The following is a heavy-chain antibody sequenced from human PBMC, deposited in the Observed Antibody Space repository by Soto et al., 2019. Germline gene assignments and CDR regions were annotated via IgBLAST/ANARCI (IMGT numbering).Heavy chain of an antibody. CDR2: INAGFGNT. J-gene: IGHJ1*01. V-gene: IGHV1-3*01. CDR1: GYTFTNYA. Sequence: GASVKVSCKASGYTFTNYAIHWVRQAPGQRLEWMGWINAGFGNTKYSQKFQDRVTITRDTSASTAYMELSSLRSEDTAVYYCARGDWLLSEYFQHWGQGTLVTVSS. CDR3: ARGDWLLSEYFQH. D-gene: IGHD3-9*01.